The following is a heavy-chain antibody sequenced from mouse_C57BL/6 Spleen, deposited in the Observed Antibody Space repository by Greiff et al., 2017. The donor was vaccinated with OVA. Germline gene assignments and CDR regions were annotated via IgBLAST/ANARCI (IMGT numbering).Heavy chain of an antibody. J-gene: IGHJ2*01. CDR2: ISSGGSYT. D-gene: IGHD2-3*01. CDR1: GFTFSSYG. V-gene: IGHV5-6*01. Sequence: EVKVVESGGDLVKPGGSLKLSCAASGFTFSSYGMSWVRQTPDKRLEWVATISSGGSYTYYPDSVKGRFTISRDNAKNTLYLQMSSLKSEDTAMYYCARDYDGYYSFFDYWGQGTTLTVSS. CDR3: ARDYDGYYSFFDY.